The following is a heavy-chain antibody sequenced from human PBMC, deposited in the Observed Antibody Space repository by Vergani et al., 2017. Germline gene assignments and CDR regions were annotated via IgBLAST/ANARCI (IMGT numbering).Heavy chain of an antibody. D-gene: IGHD3-22*01. V-gene: IGHV3-30*19. J-gene: IGHJ3*02. Sequence: QVQLVESGGGVVQPGRSLRLSCAASGFTFSSYGMHWVRQAPGKGLEWVAVIWYDGSNKYYADSVKGRFTISRDNSKNTLYLQMNSLRAEDTAVYYCASASGYYDSSGYYGEVLFAFDIWGQGTMVTVSS. CDR1: GFTFSSYG. CDR2: IWYDGSNK. CDR3: ASASGYYDSSGYYGEVLFAFDI.